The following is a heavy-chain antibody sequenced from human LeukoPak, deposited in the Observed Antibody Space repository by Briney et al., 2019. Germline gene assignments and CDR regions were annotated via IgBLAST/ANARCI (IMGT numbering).Heavy chain of an antibody. CDR2: IYYSGST. CDR1: GYSISSSNW. Sequence: SDTLPLACAVSGYSISSSNWWGWIRQSPGKGLEWIGYIYYSGSTYYNPSLKSRVTMSVDTSKNQFSLKLNSVTAVDTAVYYCARLLSSGWTGGAFDIWGQGTMVIVSS. J-gene: IGHJ3*02. V-gene: IGHV4-28*01. D-gene: IGHD6-19*01. CDR3: ARLLSSGWTGGAFDI.